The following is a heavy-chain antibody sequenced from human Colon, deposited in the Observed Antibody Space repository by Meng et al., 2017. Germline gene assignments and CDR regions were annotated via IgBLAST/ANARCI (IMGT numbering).Heavy chain of an antibody. CDR1: GDSISGFY. V-gene: IGHV4-59*01. J-gene: IGHJ4*01. CDR3: ARVTDLGGARGFDY. D-gene: IGHD4/OR15-4a*01. CDR2: VLFGGSI. Sequence: GSLRLSCIVSGDSISGFYWNWIRQSPGKGLEWIGFVLFGGSINYNPPLKSRVTTSIDLSKSQFSLKLTSMTAADTAAYYCARVTDLGGARGFDYWGQGTMVTVSS.